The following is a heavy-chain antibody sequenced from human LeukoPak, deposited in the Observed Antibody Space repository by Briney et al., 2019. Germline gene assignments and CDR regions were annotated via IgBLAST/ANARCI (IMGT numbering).Heavy chain of an antibody. CDR1: GGSFSGYY. Sequence: SETLSLICAVYGGSFSGYYWSWIRQPPGKGLEWIGEINHSGSTNYNPSLKSRVTISVDTSKNQFSLKLSSVTAADTAVYYCARGRGSSGWYRPFDYWGQGTLVTVSS. J-gene: IGHJ4*02. V-gene: IGHV4-34*01. D-gene: IGHD6-19*01. CDR2: INHSGST. CDR3: ARGRGSSGWYRPFDY.